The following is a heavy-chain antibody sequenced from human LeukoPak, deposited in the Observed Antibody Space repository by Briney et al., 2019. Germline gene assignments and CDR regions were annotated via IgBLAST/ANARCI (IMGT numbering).Heavy chain of an antibody. Sequence: PGGSLRLSCAASGFTFDDYAIHWVRQAPGKGLEWVSRISWNSGSIDYADSVKGRFTISRDNSKNTLYLQMNSLRAEDTAVYYCAKGPTTVIPFDYWGQGTLVTVSS. CDR1: GFTFDDYA. CDR3: AKGPTTVIPFDY. D-gene: IGHD4-11*01. J-gene: IGHJ4*02. CDR2: ISWNSGSI. V-gene: IGHV3-9*01.